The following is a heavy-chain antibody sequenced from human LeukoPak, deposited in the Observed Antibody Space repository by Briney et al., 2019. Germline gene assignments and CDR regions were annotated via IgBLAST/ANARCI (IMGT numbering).Heavy chain of an antibody. J-gene: IGHJ6*03. CDR2: ISSSSSTI. Sequence: GGSLRLSCAASGFTFSSYSMNWVRQAPGKGLEWVSYISSSSSTIYYADSVKGRFTISRDNAKNSLYLQMNSLRAEDTAVYYCATAPHPVPYYYYMDVWGKGTTVTVSS. V-gene: IGHV3-48*04. D-gene: IGHD2-2*01. CDR1: GFTFSSYS. CDR3: ATAPHPVPYYYYMDV.